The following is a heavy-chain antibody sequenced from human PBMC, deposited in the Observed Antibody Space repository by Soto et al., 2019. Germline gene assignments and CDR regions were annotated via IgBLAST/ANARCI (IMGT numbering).Heavy chain of an antibody. CDR1: GYTFTSYG. CDR3: ARFSERPHYYDCSMVPIVDY. CDR2: ISAYNGNT. D-gene: IGHD3-22*01. V-gene: IGHV1-18*01. J-gene: IGHJ4*02. Sequence: QVQLVQSGAEVKKPGASVKVSCMASGYTFTSYGISWVRQAPGQGLEWMGWISAYNGNTNYAQKLQGRVTMTTDTSTSTAYMELRSLRSDDTAVYYCARFSERPHYYDCSMVPIVDYWGQGTLVTVSS.